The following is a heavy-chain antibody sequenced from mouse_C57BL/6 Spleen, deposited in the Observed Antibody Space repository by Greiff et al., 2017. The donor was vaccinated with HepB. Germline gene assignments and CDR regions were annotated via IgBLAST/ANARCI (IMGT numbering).Heavy chain of an antibody. D-gene: IGHD2-5*01. CDR3: AREEGDYYSNYFDY. CDR2: ISDGGSYT. V-gene: IGHV5-4*01. CDR1: GFTFSSYA. Sequence: EVKVVESGGGLVKPGGSLKLSCAASGFTFSSYAMSWVRQTPEKRLEWVATISDGGSYTYYPDNVKGRFTISRDNAKNNLYLQMSHLKSEDTAMYYCAREEGDYYSNYFDYWGQGTTLTVSS. J-gene: IGHJ2*01.